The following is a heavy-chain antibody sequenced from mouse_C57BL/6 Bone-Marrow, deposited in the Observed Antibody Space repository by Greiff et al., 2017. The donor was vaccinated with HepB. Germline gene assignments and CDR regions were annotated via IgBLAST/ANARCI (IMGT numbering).Heavy chain of an antibody. J-gene: IGHJ2*01. CDR2: INPSTGGT. V-gene: IGHV1-42*01. Sequence: VQLQQSGPELVKPGASVKISCKASGYSFTGYYMNWVKQSPEKSLEWIGEINPSTGGTTYNQKFKAKATLTVDKSSSTAYMQLKSLTSEDSAVYYCARHYGSISYYFDYGRKRTTLTVPS. CDR1: GYSFTGYY. CDR3: ARHYGSISYYFDY. D-gene: IGHD1-1*01.